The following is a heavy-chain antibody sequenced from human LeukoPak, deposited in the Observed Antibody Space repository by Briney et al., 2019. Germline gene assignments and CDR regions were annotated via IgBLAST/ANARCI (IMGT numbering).Heavy chain of an antibody. Sequence: ASVKVSCKASGYTFTSYYMHWVRQAPGQGLEWMGWINTNTGNPTYAQGFTGRFVFSLDTSVSTAYLQISSLKAEDTAVYYCARDNCGGDCYIDYWGQGTLVTVSS. CDR3: ARDNCGGDCYIDY. CDR2: INTNTGNP. J-gene: IGHJ4*02. D-gene: IGHD2-21*02. CDR1: GYTFTSYY. V-gene: IGHV7-4-1*02.